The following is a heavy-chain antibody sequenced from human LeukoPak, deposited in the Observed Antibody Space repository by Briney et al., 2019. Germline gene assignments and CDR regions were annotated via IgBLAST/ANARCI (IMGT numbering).Heavy chain of an antibody. Sequence: SETLSLTCTVSGGSISSHYWSWIRQPPGKGLEWIGYIYYSGSTNYNPSLKSRVTISVDTSKNQFSLELSSVTAADTAVYYCARDRVGSGTGEYYMDVWGKGPTVTVSS. J-gene: IGHJ6*03. CDR1: GGSISSHY. CDR2: IYYSGST. V-gene: IGHV4-59*11. CDR3: ARDRVGSGTGEYYMDV. D-gene: IGHD1-1*01.